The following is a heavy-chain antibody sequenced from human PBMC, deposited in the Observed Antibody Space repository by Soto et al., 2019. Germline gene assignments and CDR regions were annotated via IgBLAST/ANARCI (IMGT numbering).Heavy chain of an antibody. CDR3: AREDNP. V-gene: IGHV3-74*01. CDR2: INSDGSTT. J-gene: IGHJ5*02. CDR1: VFTFSSYW. Sequence: WWSLRLSCSASVFTFSSYWMHWVRQAPGKGLVWVSRINSDGSTTSYADSVRGRFTISRDNAKNTLYLQMNSLRAEDTAVYYCAREDNPWGQGTLVTVSS.